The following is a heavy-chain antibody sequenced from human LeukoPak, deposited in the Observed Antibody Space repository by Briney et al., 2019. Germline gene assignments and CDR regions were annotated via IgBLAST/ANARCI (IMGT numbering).Heavy chain of an antibody. J-gene: IGHJ4*02. D-gene: IGHD6-19*01. CDR3: ARQGVYSSGWYPFDY. Sequence: GESLKISCKGSGYSFTNYWIGWVRQMPGKGLEWMGIIYPGVSDTRYSPSFQGQVTISVDKSISTAYLQWNSLKASDTAMYYCARQGVYSSGWYPFDYWGQGTLVTVSS. V-gene: IGHV5-51*01. CDR1: GYSFTNYW. CDR2: IYPGVSDT.